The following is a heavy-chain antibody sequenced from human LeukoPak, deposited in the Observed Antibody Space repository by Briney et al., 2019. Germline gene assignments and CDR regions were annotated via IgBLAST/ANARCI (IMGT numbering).Heavy chain of an antibody. Sequence: PSETLSLTCAVSSYSISSGYYWGWIRQPPGKRLEWIGAIYHSGSTYYNPSLESRVTISVDTSKNRFSLKLSSVTAADTAVYYCVRQLSHYSYYYYMDVWGKGTTVTVSS. CDR2: IYHSGST. CDR1: SYSISSGYY. J-gene: IGHJ6*03. CDR3: VRQLSHYSYYYYMDV. D-gene: IGHD1-1*01. V-gene: IGHV4-38-2*01.